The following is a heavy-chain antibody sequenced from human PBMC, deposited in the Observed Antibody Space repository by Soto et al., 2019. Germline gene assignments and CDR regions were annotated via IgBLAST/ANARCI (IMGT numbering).Heavy chain of an antibody. D-gene: IGHD4-4*01. CDR3: AKDRASTGDRPRFDP. CDR2: ISGSGGGT. CDR1: GFTFSSYA. J-gene: IGHJ5*02. Sequence: GGSLRLSCAASGFTFSSYAMSWVRQAPGKGLEWVSGISGSGGGTYYADSVKGRFTISRDNFKNTLYLQMNSLRVEDTAVYYCAKDRASTGDRPRFDPWGQGTLVTVSS. V-gene: IGHV3-23*01.